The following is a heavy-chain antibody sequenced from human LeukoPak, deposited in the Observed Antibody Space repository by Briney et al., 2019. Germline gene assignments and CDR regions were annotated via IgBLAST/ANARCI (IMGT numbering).Heavy chain of an antibody. Sequence: GRSLRPSCAASGFTFSSYAMHWVRQAPGKGLEWVAVISYDGSNKYYADSVKGRFTISRDNSKNTLYLQMNSLRAEDTAVYYCARDMASGWYDAFDIWGQGTMVTVSS. CDR2: ISYDGSNK. CDR1: GFTFSSYA. D-gene: IGHD6-19*01. CDR3: ARDMASGWYDAFDI. V-gene: IGHV3-30-3*01. J-gene: IGHJ3*02.